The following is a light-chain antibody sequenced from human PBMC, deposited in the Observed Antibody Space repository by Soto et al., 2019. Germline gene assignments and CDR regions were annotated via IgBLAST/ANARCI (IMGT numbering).Light chain of an antibody. J-gene: IGKJ4*01. CDR1: QSVSTY. CDR3: RQGSTT. CDR2: DSS. Sequence: EIVLTQSPATLSLSPGERATLSCRANQSVSTYLAWYQQQRGQAPRLLIYDSSHRATGIPARFSGSGSGTSFTLAISSLEPEDFAVYYGRQGSTTFGGGTKVDI. V-gene: IGKV3-11*01.